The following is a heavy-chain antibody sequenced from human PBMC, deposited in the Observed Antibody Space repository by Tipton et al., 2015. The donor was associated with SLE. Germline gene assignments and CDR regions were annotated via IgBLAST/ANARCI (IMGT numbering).Heavy chain of an antibody. CDR3: ALGLNYTTSSYLDH. J-gene: IGHJ4*02. Sequence: TLSLTCTVSSGSLRNDPFYWNWVRQHPSRGLEWIGSIYYTGDISYNPSLESRTYISVDTAKKELSLQLDSVTSADTAVYYCALGLNYTTSSYLDHWGRGALVTVSS. CDR1: SGSLRNDPFY. D-gene: IGHD3-3*01. CDR2: IYYTGDI. V-gene: IGHV4-31*03.